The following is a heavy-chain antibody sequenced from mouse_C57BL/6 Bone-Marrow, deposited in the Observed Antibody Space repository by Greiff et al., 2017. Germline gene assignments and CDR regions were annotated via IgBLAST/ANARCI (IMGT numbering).Heavy chain of an antibody. J-gene: IGHJ1*03. CDR3: ARHGTRTNFDV. CDR1: EYEFPSHD. V-gene: IGHV5-2*01. D-gene: IGHD1-3*01. Sequence: EVQLVESGGGLVQPGESLKLSCESYEYEFPSHDMSWVRKTPEKRLELVAAINSDGGSTYYPDTMERRFIISRDTTRKTLYLQMSSLRSDDTALYYCARHGTRTNFDVWGTGTTVTVSS. CDR2: INSDGGST.